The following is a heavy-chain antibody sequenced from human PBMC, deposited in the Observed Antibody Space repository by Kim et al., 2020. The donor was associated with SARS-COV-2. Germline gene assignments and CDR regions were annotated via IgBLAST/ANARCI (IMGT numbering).Heavy chain of an antibody. D-gene: IGHD6-13*01. CDR3: ARAHPRRAARAEYFQH. CDR2: ISSSGSTI. Sequence: GGSLRLSCAASGFTFSSYEMNWVRQAPGKGLEWVSYISSSGSTIYYADSVKGRFTISRDNAKNSLYLQMNSLRAEDTAVYYCARAHPRRAARAEYFQHWGQGTRVTVSS. J-gene: IGHJ1*01. V-gene: IGHV3-48*03. CDR1: GFTFSSYE.